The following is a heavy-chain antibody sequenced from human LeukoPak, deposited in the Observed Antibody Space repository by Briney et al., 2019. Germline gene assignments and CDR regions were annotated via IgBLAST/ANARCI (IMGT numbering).Heavy chain of an antibody. CDR1: GFTFSSYW. D-gene: IGHD3-10*01. CDR2: IYSGGST. CDR3: AKGHYYGSGSLDY. Sequence: GESLRLSCAASGFTFSSYWMSWVRQAPGKGLEWVSVIYSGGSTYYADSVKGRFTISRDNSKNTLYVQMNSLRAEDTAVYYCAKGHYYGSGSLDYWGQGTLVTVSS. J-gene: IGHJ4*02. V-gene: IGHV3-23*03.